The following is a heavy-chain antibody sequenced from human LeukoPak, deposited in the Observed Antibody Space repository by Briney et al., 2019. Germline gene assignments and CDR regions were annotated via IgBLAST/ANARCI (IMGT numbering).Heavy chain of an antibody. J-gene: IGHJ4*02. CDR3: ARLLFSDTAMDIDY. Sequence: ASVKVSCKASGYTFTSYGISWVRQAPGQGLEWMGWISAYNGNTNYAQKLQGRVTMTTDTSTSTAYMELRSLRSDDTAVYYCARLLFSDTAMDIDYWGQGTLVTVSS. V-gene: IGHV1-18*01. D-gene: IGHD5-18*01. CDR1: GYTFTSYG. CDR2: ISAYNGNT.